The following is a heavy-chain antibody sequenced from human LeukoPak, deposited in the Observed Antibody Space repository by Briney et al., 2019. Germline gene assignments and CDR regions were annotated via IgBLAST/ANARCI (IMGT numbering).Heavy chain of an antibody. J-gene: IGHJ3*02. D-gene: IGHD3-22*01. Sequence: PSETLSLTCTVSGGSISSYYWSWIRQPAGKGLEWIGRIYTSGSTNYNPTLKSRVTMSVDTSKNQFSLKLSSVTAADTAVYYCAREATYYYDSSGYPTLWRAFDIWGQGTMVTVSP. CDR3: AREATYYYDSSGYPTLWRAFDI. V-gene: IGHV4-4*07. CDR2: IYTSGST. CDR1: GGSISSYY.